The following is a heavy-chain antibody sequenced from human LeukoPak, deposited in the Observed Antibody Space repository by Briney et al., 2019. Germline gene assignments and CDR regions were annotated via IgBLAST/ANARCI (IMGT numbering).Heavy chain of an antibody. Sequence: GGSLRLSCAASGFTFSSYSMNWVRQAPGKGLEWVSSISSSSSYIYYADSVKGRFTISRDNAKNSLYLQMNSLRAEDTAVYYCASNTMVRGAPLFDYWGQGTLVTVSS. CDR1: GFTFSSYS. CDR2: ISSSSSYI. V-gene: IGHV3-21*01. CDR3: ASNTMVRGAPLFDY. J-gene: IGHJ4*02. D-gene: IGHD3-10*01.